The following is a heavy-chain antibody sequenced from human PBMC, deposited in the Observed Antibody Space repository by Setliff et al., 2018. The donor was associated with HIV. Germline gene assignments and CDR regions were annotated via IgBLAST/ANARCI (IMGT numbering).Heavy chain of an antibody. CDR1: GGSISSYY. J-gene: IGHJ3*02. Sequence: SETLSLTCTVSGGSISSYYWSWIRQPPGKGMEWIGYIYYSGSTNYNPSLKSRATISVDTSKNQFSLKLSSVTAADTAVYYCARVGGEMATIAGAFDIWGQGTMVTVSS. CDR2: IYYSGST. CDR3: ARVGGEMATIAGAFDI. D-gene: IGHD5-12*01. V-gene: IGHV4-59*01.